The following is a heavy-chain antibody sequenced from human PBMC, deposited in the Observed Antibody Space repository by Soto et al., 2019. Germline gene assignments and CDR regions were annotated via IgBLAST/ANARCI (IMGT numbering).Heavy chain of an antibody. Sequence: GGSLRLCCAASGFTFSNAWMNWVRQAPGKGLEWVGRIKSKTDGGTTDYAAPVKGRFTISRDDSKNTLYLQMNSLKTEDTAVYYCTTRPVGTIFGVVIIHDAFDIWGQGTMVIVSS. CDR2: IKSKTDGGTT. CDR3: TTRPVGTIFGVVIIHDAFDI. D-gene: IGHD3-3*01. J-gene: IGHJ3*02. CDR1: GFTFSNAW. V-gene: IGHV3-15*07.